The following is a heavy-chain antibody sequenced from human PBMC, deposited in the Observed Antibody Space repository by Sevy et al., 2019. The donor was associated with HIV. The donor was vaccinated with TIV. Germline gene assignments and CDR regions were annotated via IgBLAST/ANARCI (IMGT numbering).Heavy chain of an antibody. J-gene: IGHJ4*02. V-gene: IGHV3-74*01. CDR1: GFTFGSYW. D-gene: IGHD6-13*01. Sequence: GGSLRLSCAASGFTFGSYWMHWVRQAPGKGLVWLSRIYVDGRTASYADSVKGRFAISRDNAKNTLYLQMNSLRDEDTAVYYCGRVPVAAAGTGIDYWGQGTLVIVSS. CDR2: IYVDGRTA. CDR3: GRVPVAAAGTGIDY.